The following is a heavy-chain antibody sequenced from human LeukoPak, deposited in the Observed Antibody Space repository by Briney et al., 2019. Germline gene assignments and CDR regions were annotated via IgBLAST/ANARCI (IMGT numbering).Heavy chain of an antibody. V-gene: IGHV3-43*01. CDR3: AKGTYYYDSSGYFPFDY. Sequence: GGSLRLSCAASGFTFDDYTMHWVRQAPGKGLEWVSLISWDGGSTYYADSVKGRFTISRDNSKNSLYLQMNSLRTEDTALYYCAKGTYYYDSSGYFPFDYWGQGILVTASS. J-gene: IGHJ4*02. CDR2: ISWDGGST. D-gene: IGHD3-22*01. CDR1: GFTFDDYT.